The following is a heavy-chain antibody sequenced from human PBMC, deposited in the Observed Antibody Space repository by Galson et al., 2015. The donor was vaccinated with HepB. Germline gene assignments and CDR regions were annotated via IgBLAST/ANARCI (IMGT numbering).Heavy chain of an antibody. D-gene: IGHD6-13*01. CDR3: ARGKFAVAGERIGGFDI. Sequence: SLRLSCAASGFTFSSYAMHWVRQAPDKGLEWVAVILYDGSNKYYGDSVKGRFTISRDNSKNTLYLQMNSLRAEDTAVYSCARGKFAVAGERIGGFDIWGQGTVVTVSS. J-gene: IGHJ3*02. V-gene: IGHV3-30*04. CDR1: GFTFSSYA. CDR2: ILYDGSNK.